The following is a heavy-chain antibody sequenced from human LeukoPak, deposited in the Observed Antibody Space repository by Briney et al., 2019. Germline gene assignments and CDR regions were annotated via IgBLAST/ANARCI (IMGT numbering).Heavy chain of an antibody. Sequence: GGSLGLSCAASGFTFSRYGMHWVRQAPGKGLEWVAYIRNDGSNTNYADSVMGRFTISRDDSKRTLYLQMNSLTPEDTGVYYCAATYGSDWYRFDPWGQGTLITVSS. V-gene: IGHV3-30*02. CDR2: IRNDGSNT. CDR1: GFTFSRYG. J-gene: IGHJ5*02. D-gene: IGHD6-19*01. CDR3: AATYGSDWYRFDP.